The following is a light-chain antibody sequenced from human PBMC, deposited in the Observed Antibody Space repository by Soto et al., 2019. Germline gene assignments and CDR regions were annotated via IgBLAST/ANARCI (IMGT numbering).Light chain of an antibody. V-gene: IGKV3-20*01. Sequence: EIVLTQSPATLSLSPGDRATLSCRASQSGRSDYFAWYQQKPGQAPRVIIFGVSTRATAIPDRFSGSGSGTDFTLTISRLDPEDFALYYCQQYGNSPLTFGGGTKVEIK. J-gene: IGKJ4*01. CDR2: GVS. CDR1: QSGRSDY. CDR3: QQYGNSPLT.